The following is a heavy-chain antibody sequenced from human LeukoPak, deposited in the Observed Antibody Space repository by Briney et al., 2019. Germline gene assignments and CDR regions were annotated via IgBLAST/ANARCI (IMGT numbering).Heavy chain of an antibody. Sequence: GGSLRLSCAASGFTFSSYAMSWVRQAPGKGLEWVSAISGSGGSTYYADSVKGRFTISRDNSRNTLYLQMNSLRAEDTAVYYCAKNTGYYYYGMDVWGQGTTVTVSS. CDR1: GFTFSSYA. CDR3: AKNTGYYYYGMDV. V-gene: IGHV3-23*01. CDR2: ISGSGGST. D-gene: IGHD5-18*01. J-gene: IGHJ6*02.